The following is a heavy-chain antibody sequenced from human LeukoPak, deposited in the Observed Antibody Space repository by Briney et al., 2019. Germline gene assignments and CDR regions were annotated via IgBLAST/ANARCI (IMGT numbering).Heavy chain of an antibody. CDR3: AREDSGYENWFGP. J-gene: IGHJ5*02. CDR2: IIPIFGTA. Sequence: SVKVSCKASGGTFSSYAISWVRQAPGQGLEWMGGIIPIFGTANYAQKFQGRVTITTDESTSTAYMELSSLRSEDTAVYYCAREDSGYENWFGPWGQGTLVTVSS. CDR1: GGTFSSYA. V-gene: IGHV1-69*05. D-gene: IGHD5-12*01.